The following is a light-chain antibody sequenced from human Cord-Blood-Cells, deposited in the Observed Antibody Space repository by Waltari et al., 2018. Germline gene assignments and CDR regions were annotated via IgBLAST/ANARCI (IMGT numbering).Light chain of an antibody. J-gene: IGKJ3*01. V-gene: IGKV1-9*01. CDR1: QGISSY. CDR2: AAS. CDR3: QQLNSYLLT. Sequence: DIQLTQSPSFLSASVGDRVTITCRASQGISSYLAWYQQKPGKAPKLLIYAASTLQSGVPSRFSGNGSGTEFTLTISSLQPEDFATYYCQQLNSYLLTFGPGTKVDIK.